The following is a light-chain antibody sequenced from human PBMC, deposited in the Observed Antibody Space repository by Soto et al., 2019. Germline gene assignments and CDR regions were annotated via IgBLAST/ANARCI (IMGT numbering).Light chain of an antibody. CDR3: QQRSNWPWT. CDR2: DAS. J-gene: IGKJ1*01. Sequence: EIVLTQSPGTLSFSPCEGATLSCRSSQRVSSGYLAWYQQKPGQAPRLLIYDASTRATGIPARFSGSGPGTDFTLTISSLEPEDFAVYYCQQRSNWPWTFGQGTKVDIK. V-gene: IGKV3D-11*02. CDR1: QRVSSGY.